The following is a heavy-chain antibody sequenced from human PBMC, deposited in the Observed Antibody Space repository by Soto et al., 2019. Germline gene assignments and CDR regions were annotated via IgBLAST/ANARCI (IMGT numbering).Heavy chain of an antibody. V-gene: IGHV1-18*01. Sequence: VQLVQSGAEVKKPGASVRVSCKASGYTFTSFGLSWVRQAPGQGPEWMGWISPESDKATYAHKFQGRITMTTDTPTTTAYMDLRRLRSDDTAVYYCTRELFFISPSTVTTDAYWGQGTLVSVS. J-gene: IGHJ4*02. D-gene: IGHD4-17*01. CDR1: GYTFTSFG. CDR3: TRELFFISPSTVTTDAY. CDR2: ISPESDKA.